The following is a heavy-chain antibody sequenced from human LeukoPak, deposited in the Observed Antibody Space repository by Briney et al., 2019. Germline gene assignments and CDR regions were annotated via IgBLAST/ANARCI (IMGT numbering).Heavy chain of an antibody. J-gene: IGHJ3*02. CDR2: IYTSGST. CDR3: ARGHVLRFLEWIDAFDI. V-gene: IGHV4-4*07. Sequence: SETLSLTCTVSGGSISSYYWSWIRQPAGKGLEWIGRIYTSGSTNYNPPLKSRVTMSVDTSKNQFSLKLSSVTAADTAVYYCARGHVLRFLEWIDAFDIWGQGTMVTVSS. CDR1: GGSISSYY. D-gene: IGHD3-3*01.